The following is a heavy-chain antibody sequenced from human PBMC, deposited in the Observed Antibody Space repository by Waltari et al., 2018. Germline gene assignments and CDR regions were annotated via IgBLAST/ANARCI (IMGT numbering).Heavy chain of an antibody. Sequence: QVELQQWGAGLLRPSETLSLTCSVYGGAFASSYWTWIRQAPGRGLEWLGEVNPTGSTNYNPSLKSRLSLSVETSRNQVSLKMTSVTGADTAVYFCARGHPRFDYEKSDYYAYWFDPWGQGTQVTVSS. J-gene: IGHJ5*02. D-gene: IGHD3-22*01. CDR1: GGAFASSY. CDR2: VNPTGST. CDR3: ARGHPRFDYEKSDYYAYWFDP. V-gene: IGHV4-34*01.